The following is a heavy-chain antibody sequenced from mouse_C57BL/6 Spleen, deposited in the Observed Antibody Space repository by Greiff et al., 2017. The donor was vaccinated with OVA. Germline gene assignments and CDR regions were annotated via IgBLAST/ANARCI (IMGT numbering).Heavy chain of an antibody. Sequence: EVQLQQSGPELVKPGASVKIPCKASGYTFTDYNMDWVKQSHGKSLEWIGDINPNNGGTIYNQKFKGKATLTVDKSPSTAYMELRSLTSEDTAVYYCASSTAQATFAMDYWGQGTSVTVSS. V-gene: IGHV1-18*01. CDR2: INPNNGGT. D-gene: IGHD3-2*02. J-gene: IGHJ4*01. CDR1: GYTFTDYN. CDR3: ASSTAQATFAMDY.